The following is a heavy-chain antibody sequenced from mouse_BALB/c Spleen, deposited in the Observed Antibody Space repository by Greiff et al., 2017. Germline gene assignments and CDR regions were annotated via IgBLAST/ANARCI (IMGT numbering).Heavy chain of an antibody. CDR3: NAATVVAKEDAMDY. D-gene: IGHD1-1*01. CDR2: IDPENGDT. Sequence: EVQLQQSGAELVRSGASVKLSCTASGFNIKDYYMHWVKQRPEQGLEWIGWIDPENGDTEYAPKFQGKATMTADTSSNTAYLQLSSLTSEDTAVYYCNAATVVAKEDAMDYWGQGTSVTVSS. J-gene: IGHJ4*01. V-gene: IGHV14-4*02. CDR1: GFNIKDYY.